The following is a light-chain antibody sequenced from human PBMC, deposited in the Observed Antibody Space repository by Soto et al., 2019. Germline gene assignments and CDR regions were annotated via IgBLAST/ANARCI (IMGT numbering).Light chain of an antibody. CDR3: VLYMGSGISV. CDR1: SGSVSAIYY. CDR2: STN. V-gene: IGLV8-61*01. Sequence: QTVVTQEPSFSVSPGRTVTLTCGLSSGSVSAIYYPSWYQQTPGQAPRTLIYSTNTLSSGVPDRFSGSILGNKAALTITGAQADDESDYYCVLYMGSGISVFGGGTKLTVL. J-gene: IGLJ2*01.